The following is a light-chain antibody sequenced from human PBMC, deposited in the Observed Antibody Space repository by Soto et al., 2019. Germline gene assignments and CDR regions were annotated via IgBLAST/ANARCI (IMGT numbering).Light chain of an antibody. Sequence: DIQMTQSPSSLSASVGDRVTITCRASQSISGYLNWYQQKPGEAPNLLIYGASSLQSGVPSRFSGSGSGTDFTLTISSLQPEDFAAYYCQQSFSTPLTFGGGTKVEIK. J-gene: IGKJ4*01. V-gene: IGKV1-39*01. CDR1: QSISGY. CDR3: QQSFSTPLT. CDR2: GAS.